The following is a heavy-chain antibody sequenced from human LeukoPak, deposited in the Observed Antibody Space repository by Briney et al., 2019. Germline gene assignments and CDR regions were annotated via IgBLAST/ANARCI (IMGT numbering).Heavy chain of an antibody. Sequence: GGSLRLSCAASGFTFSSYSMNWVRQAPGKGLEWVSYISSSSTIYYADSVKGRFTISRDNAKNSLYLQMNSLKPEDTAVYYCARVAEAAAFDSWGQGTLVTVSS. CDR3: ARVAEAAAFDS. CDR1: GFTFSSYS. D-gene: IGHD6-13*01. J-gene: IGHJ4*02. V-gene: IGHV3-48*04. CDR2: ISSSSTI.